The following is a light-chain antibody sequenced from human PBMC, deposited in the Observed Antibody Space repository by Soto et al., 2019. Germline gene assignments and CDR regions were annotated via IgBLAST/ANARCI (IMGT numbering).Light chain of an antibody. CDR3: LLYFGGQLGV. J-gene: IGLJ2*01. CDR1: TGAVTSGYY. Sequence: QAVVTQEPSLTVSPGGTVTLTGASSTGAVTSGYYPNWFQQRPGQAPRALIYSTNNKYSWTPARFSGALLGGKAALTLSGVQPEEEADYYCLLYFGGQLGVFGGGTKLTVL. V-gene: IGLV7-43*01. CDR2: STN.